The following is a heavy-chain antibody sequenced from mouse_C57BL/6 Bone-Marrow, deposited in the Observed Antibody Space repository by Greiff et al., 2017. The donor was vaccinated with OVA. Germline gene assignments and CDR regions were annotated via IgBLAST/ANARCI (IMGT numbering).Heavy chain of an antibody. V-gene: IGHV2-9-1*01. CDR3: ARNWVYYYGSSYWYFDV. CDR2: IWTGGGT. CDR1: GFSLTSYA. J-gene: IGHJ1*03. D-gene: IGHD1-1*01. Sequence: VQGVESGPGLVAPSQSLSITCTVSGFSLTSYAISWVRQPPGKGLEWLGVIWTGGGTNYNSALKSRLSISKDNSKSQVFLKMNSLQTDDTARYYCARNWVYYYGSSYWYFDVWGTGTTVTVSS.